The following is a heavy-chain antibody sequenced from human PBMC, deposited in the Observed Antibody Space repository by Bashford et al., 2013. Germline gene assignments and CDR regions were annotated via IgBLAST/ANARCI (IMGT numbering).Heavy chain of an antibody. CDR3: ARQSTISGRRVGHDAFDI. Sequence: WVRQMPGKGLEWMGIIYPGDSETRYSPSFQGQVTISVDKSISSAYLQWSSLEASDTAMYYCARQSTISGRRVGHDAFDIVGPRDNGHRLL. CDR2: IYPGDSET. D-gene: IGHD1-26*01. V-gene: IGHV5-51*01. J-gene: IGHJ3*02.